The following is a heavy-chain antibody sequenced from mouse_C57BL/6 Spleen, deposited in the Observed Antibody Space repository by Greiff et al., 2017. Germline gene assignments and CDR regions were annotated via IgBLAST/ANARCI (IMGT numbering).Heavy chain of an antibody. CDR3: AITTVVAHFDY. CDR1: GYTFTDYN. V-gene: IGHV1-22*01. J-gene: IGHJ2*01. D-gene: IGHD1-1*01. Sequence: EVKLQESGPELVKPGASVKMSCKASGYTFTDYNMHWVKQSHGKSLEWIGYINPNNGGTSYNQKFKGKATLTVNKSSSTAYMELRSLTSEDSAVYYCAITTVVAHFDYWGQGTTLTVSS. CDR2: INPNNGGT.